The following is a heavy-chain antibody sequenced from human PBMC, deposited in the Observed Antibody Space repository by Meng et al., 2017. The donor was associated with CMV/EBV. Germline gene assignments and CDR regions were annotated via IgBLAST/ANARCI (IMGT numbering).Heavy chain of an antibody. CDR2: IYTSGST. CDR1: GGSTSSYY. V-gene: IGHV4-4*07. D-gene: IGHD5-18*01. Sequence: QVQLQESCPGLVKPSETLSLPCTVSGGSTSSYYWSWIRQPAGKGLEWIGRIYTSGSTNYNPSLKSRVTMSVDTSKNQFSLKLSSVTAADTAVYYCARHGDTAMVVGIDYWGQGTLVTVSS. J-gene: IGHJ4*02. CDR3: ARHGDTAMVVGIDY.